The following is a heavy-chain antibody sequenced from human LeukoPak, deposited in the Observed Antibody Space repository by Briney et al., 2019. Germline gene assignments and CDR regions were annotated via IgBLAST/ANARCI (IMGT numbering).Heavy chain of an antibody. CDR1: GGSISSYY. CDR2: IYYSGST. CDR3: ARGYDSDYFDY. Sequence: SETLSLTCTVSGGSISSYYWSWIRQPPGKGLEWIGYIYYSGSTNYNPSLKSRVTISVDTSKNQFSVKLSSVTAADTAVYYCARGYDSDYFDYWGQGTLVTVSS. V-gene: IGHV4-59*08. D-gene: IGHD3-22*01. J-gene: IGHJ4*02.